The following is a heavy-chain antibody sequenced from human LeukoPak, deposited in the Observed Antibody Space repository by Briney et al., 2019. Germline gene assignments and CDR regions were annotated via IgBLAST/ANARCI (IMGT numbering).Heavy chain of an antibody. D-gene: IGHD2-2*01. J-gene: IGHJ4*02. CDR1: SYSISSAYY. CDR2: IYHSGST. Sequence: PSETLSLTCTVSSYSISSAYYWGWIRQPPGKGLEWIGTIYHSGSTYYNPSLKSRVTISVDTSKNQFSLKLSSVTAADTAVYYCASGPYAYYFDYWGQGTLVTVSS. CDR3: ASGPYAYYFDY. V-gene: IGHV4-38-2*02.